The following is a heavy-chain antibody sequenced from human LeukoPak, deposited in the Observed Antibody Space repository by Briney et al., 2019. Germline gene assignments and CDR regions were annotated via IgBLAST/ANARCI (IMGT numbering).Heavy chain of an antibody. V-gene: IGHV3-23*01. D-gene: IGHD2-2*01. CDR3: AKDLGERYCSSTSCYRFDY. J-gene: IGHJ4*02. CDR1: GYTFISYA. Sequence: GGSLRLSCAASGYTFISYAMSRVRQAPGKGLEWVSAISGSGGSTYYADSVKGRFTISRDNSKNTLYLQMNSLRAEDTAVYYCAKDLGERYCSSTSCYRFDYWGQGTLVTVSS. CDR2: ISGSGGST.